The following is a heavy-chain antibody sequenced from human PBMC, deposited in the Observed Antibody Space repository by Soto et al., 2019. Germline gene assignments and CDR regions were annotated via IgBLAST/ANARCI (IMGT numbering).Heavy chain of an antibody. CDR1: GFTFSDYW. D-gene: IGHD3-16*01. CDR3: ARPLGWGDALDI. V-gene: IGHV3-7*01. CDR2: IKQDGSET. Sequence: EVQLVESGGGLVQPGGSLRLSCAASGFTFSDYWMSWVRQAPGKGLEWVANIKQDGSETYYVDSVKGRFTISRDNAKNALSMQMNSRRAEDTAVYYCARPLGWGDALDIRGQGTVVTVSS. J-gene: IGHJ3*02.